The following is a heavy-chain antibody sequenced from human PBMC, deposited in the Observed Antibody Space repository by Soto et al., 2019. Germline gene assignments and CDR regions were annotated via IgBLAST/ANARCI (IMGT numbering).Heavy chain of an antibody. D-gene: IGHD4-17*01. V-gene: IGHV4-39*02. J-gene: IGHJ2*01. CDR3: ARDRDPPPGYGGNPAGLWYFDL. CDR2: IYYSGST. CDR1: GGSISSSSYY. Sequence: QLQLQESGPGLVKPSETLSLTCTVSGGSISSSSYYWGWIRQPPGKGLEWIGSIYYSGSTYYNPSLKSRVTISVDPSRNHFFLKLSSVTASDTAVYYCARDRDPPPGYGGNPAGLWYFDLWGRGTLVTVSS.